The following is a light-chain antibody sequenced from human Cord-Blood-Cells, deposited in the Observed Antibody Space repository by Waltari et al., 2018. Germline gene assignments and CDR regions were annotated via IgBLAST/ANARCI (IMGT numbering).Light chain of an antibody. Sequence: QSALTQPASVSGSPGQSITISCTATSSDAGGYNYVSWYQQHPGKAPKLMIYYVSNRPSGVSNRFSGSKSGNTASLTISGLQAEDEADYYCSSYTSSSTVVFGGGTKLTVL. CDR1: SSDAGGYNY. J-gene: IGLJ2*01. CDR2: YVS. V-gene: IGLV2-14*01. CDR3: SSYTSSSTVV.